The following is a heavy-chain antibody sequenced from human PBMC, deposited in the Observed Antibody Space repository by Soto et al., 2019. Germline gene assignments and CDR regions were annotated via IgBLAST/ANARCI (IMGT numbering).Heavy chain of an antibody. Sequence: QVQLVQSGAEVKKPGASVKVSCKASGYTFTGYYMHWVRQAPGQGLEWMGWINPNSGGTNYAQKFQGWVTMTRDTSISTAYMELSRLRSDDTAVYYCARVLHSSGWYRSDAFDIWGQGTMVTVSS. CDR1: GYTFTGYY. D-gene: IGHD6-19*01. J-gene: IGHJ3*02. CDR2: INPNSGGT. V-gene: IGHV1-2*04. CDR3: ARVLHSSGWYRSDAFDI.